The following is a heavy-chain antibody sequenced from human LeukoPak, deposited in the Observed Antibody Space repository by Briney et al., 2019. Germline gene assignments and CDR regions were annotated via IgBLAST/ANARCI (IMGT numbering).Heavy chain of an antibody. D-gene: IGHD5-18*01. CDR3: AKERDTAMVTIDY. V-gene: IGHV3-30*02. Sequence: GGSLRLSCAVSGSTFSSYGMHWVRQAPGKGLEWVAFIRYDGSNKYYADSVKGRFTISRDNSKNTLYLQMNSLRAEDTAVYYCAKERDTAMVTIDYWGQGTLVTVSS. CDR2: IRYDGSNK. CDR1: GSTFSSYG. J-gene: IGHJ4*02.